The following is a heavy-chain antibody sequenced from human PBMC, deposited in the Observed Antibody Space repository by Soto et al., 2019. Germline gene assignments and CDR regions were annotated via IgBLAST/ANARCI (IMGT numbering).Heavy chain of an antibody. CDR2: SRNKANSYTI. V-gene: IGHV3-72*01. J-gene: IGHJ4*02. CDR1: GFTFSDHY. D-gene: IGHD1-26*01. CDR3: ARSGTYSFDY. Sequence: PGGSLRLSCAASGFTFSDHYMDWVRQAPGKGLEWVGRSRNKANSYTIEYAASVKGRFTISRDDSQNPLYLQMNSLKTEDTAVYYCARSGTYSFDYWGQGTLVTVSS.